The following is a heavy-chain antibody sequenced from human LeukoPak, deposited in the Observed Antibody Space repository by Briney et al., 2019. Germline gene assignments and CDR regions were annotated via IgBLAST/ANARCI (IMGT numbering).Heavy chain of an antibody. D-gene: IGHD6-19*01. CDR2: IKQDGSEK. V-gene: IGHV3-7*01. CDR3: ARGRIAVAGTYIPSNWGPQLYYMDV. J-gene: IGHJ6*03. Sequence: GGPLRLSCAVSGFTFSSYWMSWVRQAPGKGLEWVANIKQDGSEKYYVDSVKGRFTISRDNAKNSVSLQMNSLRAEDTAVYYCARGRIAVAGTYIPSNWGPQLYYMDVWGKGTTVTVSS. CDR1: GFTFSSYW.